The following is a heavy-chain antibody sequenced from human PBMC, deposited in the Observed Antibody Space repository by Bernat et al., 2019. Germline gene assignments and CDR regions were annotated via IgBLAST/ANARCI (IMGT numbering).Heavy chain of an antibody. Sequence: EVQLVESGGGLVQPGGSLRLSCAASGFTFSNYDMHWVRQVAGKGLEWVSVIGNAGDTKYAGSVKGRFTISRENAKNSLYLQMNSLGAGDTAVYYCARGRELSSNWYGGNWFDPWGQGSLVTVSS. J-gene: IGHJ5*02. CDR1: GFTFSNYD. D-gene: IGHD6-13*01. CDR3: ARGRELSSNWYGGNWFDP. V-gene: IGHV3-13*01. CDR2: IGNAGDT.